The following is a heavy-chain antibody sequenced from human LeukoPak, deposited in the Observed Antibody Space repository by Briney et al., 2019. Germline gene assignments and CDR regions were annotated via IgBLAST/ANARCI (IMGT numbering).Heavy chain of an antibody. J-gene: IGHJ6*03. D-gene: IGHD2-2*01. Sequence: SETLSLTCTVSGGSISSYYWSWIRQPAGKGLEWIGRIYTSGSTNYNPSLKSRVTMSVDTSKNQFSLKLSSVTAADTAVYYCARAEVVPPNYYYMDVWGKGTTVTVSS. CDR3: ARAEVVPPNYYYMDV. V-gene: IGHV4-4*07. CDR1: GGSISSYY. CDR2: IYTSGST.